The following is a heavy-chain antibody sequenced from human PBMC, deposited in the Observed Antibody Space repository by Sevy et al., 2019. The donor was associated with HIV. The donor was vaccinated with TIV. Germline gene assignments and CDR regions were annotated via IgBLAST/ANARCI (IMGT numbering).Heavy chain of an antibody. CDR1: GFTFSSYA. V-gene: IGHV3-23*01. CDR2: ISGSGGST. D-gene: IGHD6-6*01. J-gene: IGHJ1*01. Sequence: GGSLRLSCAASGFTFSSYAMSWVRQAPGKGLEWVSAISGSGGSTYYADSVKGRFTISRDNSKNTLYLQMNSLRAEDKAVYYCAKDYPIAARPSRIFQHWGQGTLVTVSS. CDR3: AKDYPIAARPSRIFQH.